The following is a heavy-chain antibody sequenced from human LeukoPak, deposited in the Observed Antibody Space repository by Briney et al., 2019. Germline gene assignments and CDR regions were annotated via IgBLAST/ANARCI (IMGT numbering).Heavy chain of an antibody. CDR1: GFTVSTDY. J-gene: IGHJ3*02. D-gene: IGHD1-26*01. V-gene: IGHV3-53*03. CDR3: ARGQSYYEAFDI. CDR2: IYSGGST. Sequence: AGGSLRLSCAASGFTVSTDYMSWVRQPPGKGLEWVSVIYSGGSTNYADSVKGRFTISRDNSKNTLHLQMNSLRAEDTAVYYCARGQSYYEAFDIWGQGTMVTVSS.